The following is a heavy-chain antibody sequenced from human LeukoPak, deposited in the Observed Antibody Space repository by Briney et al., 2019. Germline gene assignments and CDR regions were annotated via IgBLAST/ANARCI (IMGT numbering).Heavy chain of an antibody. CDR3: ASARAVALQNWFDS. CDR2: IIPIFGSA. D-gene: IGHD6-19*01. CDR1: GGTFSSYA. V-gene: IGHV1-69*13. J-gene: IGHJ5*01. Sequence: ASVKVSCKASGGTFSSYAISWVRQAPGQGLEWMGGIIPIFGSANYAQKFQGRITITADESTTTAYMELNSLRSNDTAVYYCASARAVALQNWFDSWGQGTLVTVST.